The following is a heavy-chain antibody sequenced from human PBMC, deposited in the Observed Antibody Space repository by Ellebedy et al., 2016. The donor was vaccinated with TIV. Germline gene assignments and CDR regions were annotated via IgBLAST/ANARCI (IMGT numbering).Heavy chain of an antibody. Sequence: GESLKISCAASGFTFGSYAMDWVRQAPGTGLEWVSTIRGTGDNTYYADSVKGRFTISRDNSKNTLYLQMNSLRAEDTAEYYCAKSAGESSGYYFGYWGQGTLVTVSS. J-gene: IGHJ4*02. CDR1: GFTFGSYA. CDR2: IRGTGDNT. CDR3: AKSAGESSGYYFGY. V-gene: IGHV3-23*01. D-gene: IGHD3-22*01.